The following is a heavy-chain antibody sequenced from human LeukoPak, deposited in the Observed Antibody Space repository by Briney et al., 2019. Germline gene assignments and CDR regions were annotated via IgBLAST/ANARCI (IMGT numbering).Heavy chain of an antibody. CDR3: AKDRPDHYYYYYGIDV. CDR1: GFTFSSYA. J-gene: IGHJ6*02. Sequence: GGSLRLSCAASGFTFSSYAMSWVRQAPGKGLEWVSAISGSGGSTYYADSVKGRFTISRDNSKNALYLQMNSLRAEDTAVYYCAKDRPDHYYYYYGIDVWGQGTTVTVSS. CDR2: ISGSGGST. V-gene: IGHV3-23*01. D-gene: IGHD1-14*01.